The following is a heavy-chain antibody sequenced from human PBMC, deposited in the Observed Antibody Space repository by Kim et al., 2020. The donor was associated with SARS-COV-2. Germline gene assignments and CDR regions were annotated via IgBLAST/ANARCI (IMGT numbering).Heavy chain of an antibody. CDR3: ARGLPVTTSFYYYYGMDV. Sequence: SETLSLTCAVYGGSFSGYYWSWIRQLPGKGLEWIGEINHSGSTNYNPSLKSRVTISVDTSKNQFSLKLSSVTAADTAVYYCARGLPVTTSFYYYYGMDV. CDR2: INHSGST. J-gene: IGHJ6*01. CDR1: GGSFSGYY. D-gene: IGHD4-17*01. V-gene: IGHV4-34*01.